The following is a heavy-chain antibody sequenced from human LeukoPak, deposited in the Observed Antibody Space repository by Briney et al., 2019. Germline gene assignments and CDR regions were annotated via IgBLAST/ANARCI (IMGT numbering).Heavy chain of an antibody. Sequence: GGSLRLSCAASGFTFSSYAMSWVRQAPGKGLEWVSSISSSSSYIYYADSVKGRFTISRDNAKNSLYLQMNSLRAEDTAVYYCARDSPVLRYFDWFGIDYWGQGTLVTVSS. V-gene: IGHV3-21*01. CDR2: ISSSSSYI. CDR1: GFTFSSYA. J-gene: IGHJ4*02. CDR3: ARDSPVLRYFDWFGIDY. D-gene: IGHD3-9*01.